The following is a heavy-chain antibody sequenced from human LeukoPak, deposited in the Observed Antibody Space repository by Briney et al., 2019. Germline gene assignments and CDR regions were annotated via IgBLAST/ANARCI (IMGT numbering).Heavy chain of an antibody. CDR1: GYTFISHG. CDR2: ISAYNGNT. D-gene: IGHD2-2*01. Sequence: ASVKVSCKASGYTFISHGISWVRQAPGQGLEWMGWISAYNGNTNYAQKLQGRVTMTTDTSTSTAYMELRSLRSDDTAVYYCARVLGYCSSTSCYGVNWFDPWGQGTLVTVSS. CDR3: ARVLGYCSSTSCYGVNWFDP. V-gene: IGHV1-18*01. J-gene: IGHJ5*02.